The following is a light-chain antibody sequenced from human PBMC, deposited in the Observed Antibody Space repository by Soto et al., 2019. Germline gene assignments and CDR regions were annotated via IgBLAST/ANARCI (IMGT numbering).Light chain of an antibody. Sequence: QAVVTQPPSISGAPGQRVTISCTGGSSNIITGFDVHWFQQLPGTAPKLLIYGNNNRPSGVPDRFSGSKSGTSASLAITGLQAEDEADYYCQSYDNSLSGWVFGGGTKLTVL. J-gene: IGLJ3*02. CDR2: GNN. V-gene: IGLV1-40*01. CDR1: SSNIITGFD. CDR3: QSYDNSLSGWV.